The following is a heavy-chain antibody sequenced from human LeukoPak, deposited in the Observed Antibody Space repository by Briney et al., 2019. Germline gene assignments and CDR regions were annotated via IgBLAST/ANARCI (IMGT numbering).Heavy chain of an antibody. J-gene: IGHJ6*02. CDR2: IRSKANSYAT. CDR1: GFTFSGSA. D-gene: IGHD6-19*01. V-gene: IGHV3-73*01. CDR3: TRLKSREWLDYYYYYGMDV. Sequence: GGSLRLSCAASGFTFSGSAMHWVRQASGKGLEWVGRIRSKANSYATAYAASVKGRFTISRDDSKNTAYLQMNSLKTEDTAVYYCTRLKSREWLDYYYYYGMDVWGQGTTVTVSS.